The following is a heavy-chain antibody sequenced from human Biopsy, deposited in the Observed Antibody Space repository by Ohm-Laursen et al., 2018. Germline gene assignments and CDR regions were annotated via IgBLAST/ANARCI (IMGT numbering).Heavy chain of an antibody. CDR2: ISYDGSKT. CDR3: AKDKGTFNFYYYGMDV. Sequence: RSLRLSCTASGFTFNNYGMHWVRQAPGKGLAWVAAISYDGSKTDYGDSVKGRLNISRDNSKNTLDLQMSSLRVEDTAVYFCAKDKGTFNFYYYGMDVWGQGTTVTVSS. J-gene: IGHJ6*02. V-gene: IGHV3-30*18. CDR1: GFTFNNYG. D-gene: IGHD2/OR15-2a*01.